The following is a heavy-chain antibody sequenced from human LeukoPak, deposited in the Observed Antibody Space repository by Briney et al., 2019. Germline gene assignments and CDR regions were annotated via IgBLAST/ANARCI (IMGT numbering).Heavy chain of an antibody. V-gene: IGHV3-20*04. D-gene: IGHD2-8*01. CDR1: GFTFDDYG. Sequence: PGGSLRLSCAASGFTFDDYGMSWVRHAPGKGLEWVSGINWNGGSTGYADSVKGRFTISRDNAKNSLYLQMNSLRAEDTALYYCARGHELGYCTNGVCPEHAFDIWGQGTMVTVSS. CDR3: ARGHELGYCTNGVCPEHAFDI. J-gene: IGHJ3*02. CDR2: INWNGGST.